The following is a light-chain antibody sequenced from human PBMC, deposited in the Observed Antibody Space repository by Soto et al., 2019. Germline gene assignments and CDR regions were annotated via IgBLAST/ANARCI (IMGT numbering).Light chain of an antibody. Sequence: EIVLTQSPATLSLSPGERATLSCRASQSVSSYLAWYQQKPGQAPRLLMYEASNRATGIPDRFSGSGSGTDFTLTISRLEPEDFAVYYCQQYGSSPRTFGQGTKVDIK. J-gene: IGKJ1*01. CDR1: QSVSSY. CDR3: QQYGSSPRT. V-gene: IGKV3-20*01. CDR2: EAS.